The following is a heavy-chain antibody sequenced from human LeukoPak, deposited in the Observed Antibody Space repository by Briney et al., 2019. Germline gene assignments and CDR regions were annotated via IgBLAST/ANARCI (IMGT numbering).Heavy chain of an antibody. CDR2: ISGSGGST. J-gene: IGHJ6*03. V-gene: IGHV3-23*01. CDR3: ARDQRYGENYYHYYMDV. CDR1: GFTFSSYA. Sequence: SGGSLRLSCAASGFTFSSYAMSWVRQAPGRGLEWVSSISGSGGSTYYADSVKGRFTISRDNSMNTLSLQMNSLRAEDTAVYYCARDQRYGENYYHYYMDVWGKGTTVTVSS. D-gene: IGHD4-17*01.